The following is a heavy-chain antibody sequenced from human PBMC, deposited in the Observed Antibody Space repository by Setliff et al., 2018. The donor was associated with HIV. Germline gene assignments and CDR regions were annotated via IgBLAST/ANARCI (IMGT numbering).Heavy chain of an antibody. CDR2: IYPGDSDI. CDR1: GYTFTNYW. J-gene: IGHJ3*02. V-gene: IGHV5-51*01. Sequence: GESLKISCEASGYTFTNYWIGWVRQMPGKGLEWMGIIYPGDSDIIYSPSFQGQVTISADKSISTAYLQGSSLKASDTAMYSCARRGSFDIWGRGTMVTVSS. CDR3: ARRGSFDI.